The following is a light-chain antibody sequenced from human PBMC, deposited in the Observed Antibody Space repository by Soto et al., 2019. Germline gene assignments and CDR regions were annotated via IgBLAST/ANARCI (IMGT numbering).Light chain of an antibody. CDR3: QQYNIWPFS. CDR1: ESVSSN. CDR2: GAS. Sequence: EVVMTQSPATLSVSPGERATLSCRASESVSSNLAWYQQRPGQAPRLVIYGASTRATGIPARFSGTGSETDFTLTISGLQSEDSAVYFCQQYNIWPFSFGQGARLE. V-gene: IGKV3-15*01. J-gene: IGKJ5*01.